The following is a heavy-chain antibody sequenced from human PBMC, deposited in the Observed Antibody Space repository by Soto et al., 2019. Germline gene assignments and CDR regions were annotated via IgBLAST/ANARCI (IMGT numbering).Heavy chain of an antibody. J-gene: IGHJ5*01. Sequence: SETLSLTCTVSGGSFSSYYWSWIRHPPGKELQWFGYSYYSATATYTPSLKSRVTMSVDTSKRQFCLNLKSVTAADTAVYYCARIGGVAPGWFDPWGQGTLVNVSS. V-gene: IGHV4-59*01. CDR1: GGSFSSYY. CDR3: ARIGGVAPGWFDP. D-gene: IGHD3-16*01. CDR2: SYYSATA.